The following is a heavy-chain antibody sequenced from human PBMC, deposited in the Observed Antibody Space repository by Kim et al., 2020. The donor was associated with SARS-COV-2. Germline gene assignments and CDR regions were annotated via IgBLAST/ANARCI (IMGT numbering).Heavy chain of an antibody. J-gene: IGHJ3*02. CDR3: ASYLRQSADHLYAFDI. V-gene: IGHV4-59*08. D-gene: IGHD3-16*01. CDR2: VYYDGTT. Sequence: SETLSLTCTVSGASISGYYWTWVRQPPGKALEWIGYVYYDGTTHYSPSLKSRLTISVATSKNQFSLRLSSVTAADTAVYYCASYLRQSADHLYAFDIWG. CDR1: GASISGYY.